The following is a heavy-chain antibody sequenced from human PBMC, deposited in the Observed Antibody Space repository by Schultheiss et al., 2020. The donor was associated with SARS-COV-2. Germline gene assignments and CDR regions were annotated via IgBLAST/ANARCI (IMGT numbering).Heavy chain of an antibody. CDR1: GFTFSSYA. Sequence: GESLKISCAASGFTFSSYAMHWVRQAPGKGLEWVSAISGSGGSTYYADSVKGRFTISRDNSKNTLYLQMNSLRAEDTAVYYCARDASLLSAGGMDVWGQGTTVTVSS. CDR2: ISGSGGST. CDR3: ARDASLLSAGGMDV. D-gene: IGHD1-26*01. V-gene: IGHV3-23*01. J-gene: IGHJ6*02.